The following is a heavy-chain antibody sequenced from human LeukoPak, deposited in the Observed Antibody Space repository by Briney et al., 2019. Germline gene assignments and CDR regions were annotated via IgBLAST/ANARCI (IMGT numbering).Heavy chain of an antibody. J-gene: IGHJ6*02. CDR2: INPNSGGT. Sequence: ASVKVSCKASGYTFTGYYMHWVRQAPGQGLEWMGWINPNSGGTKYAQKFQGRVTMTRDTSISTAYMELSRLRSDDTAVYYCARESDSGSYYYYGMDVWGQGTTVTV. V-gene: IGHV1-2*02. CDR3: ARESDSGSYYYYGMDV. CDR1: GYTFTGYY. D-gene: IGHD1-26*01.